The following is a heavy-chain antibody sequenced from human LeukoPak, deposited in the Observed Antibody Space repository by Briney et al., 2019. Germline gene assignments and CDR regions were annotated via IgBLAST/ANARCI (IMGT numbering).Heavy chain of an antibody. J-gene: IGHJ2*01. CDR3: ARQGVVPNKAGWYFDL. D-gene: IGHD3-10*01. V-gene: IGHV4-39*01. Sequence: SETLSLTCIVSGGSITSSNYFWGWIRQPPGKGLEWIGGFYHSGTIFYSPSLGSRVAISIDTSKNQFSLRLLSVAAADTAVYYCARQGVVPNKAGWYFDLWGRGTLVTVSS. CDR1: GGSITSSNYF. CDR2: FYHSGTI.